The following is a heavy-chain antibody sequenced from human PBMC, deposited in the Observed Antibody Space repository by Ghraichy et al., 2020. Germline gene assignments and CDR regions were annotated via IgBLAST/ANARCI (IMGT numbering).Heavy chain of an antibody. D-gene: IGHD2-15*01. Sequence: SETLSLTCAVYGGSFSGYYWSWIRQPPGKGLEWIGEINHSGSTNYNPSLKSRVTISVDTSKNQFSLKLSSVTAADTAVYYCARQVLAATVSNYYYYMDVWGKGTTVTVSS. J-gene: IGHJ6*03. CDR2: INHSGST. CDR1: GGSFSGYY. V-gene: IGHV4-34*01. CDR3: ARQVLAATVSNYYYYMDV.